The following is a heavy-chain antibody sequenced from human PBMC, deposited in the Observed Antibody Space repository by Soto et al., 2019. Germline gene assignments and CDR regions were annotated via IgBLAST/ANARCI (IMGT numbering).Heavy chain of an antibody. V-gene: IGHV3-7*03. CDR2: IKQEGSEK. CDR3: ARGSQGHYDLHYGVDV. Sequence: PGRSLRRTCAASGFTFSSYWMSWVRQAPGRGLEWVANIKQEGSEKSYVDSVKGRFTISRDNAKNSLYLQMNSLRAEDAAVYYCARGSQGHYDLHYGVDVWGQGTTVPVSS. J-gene: IGHJ6*02. D-gene: IGHD3-3*01. CDR1: GFTFSSYW.